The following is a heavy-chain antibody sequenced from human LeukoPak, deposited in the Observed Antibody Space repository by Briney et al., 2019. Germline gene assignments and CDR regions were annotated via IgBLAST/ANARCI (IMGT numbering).Heavy chain of an antibody. D-gene: IGHD3-22*01. CDR3: GRDLSGYCPPPEYYYGMDV. CDR2: ISSSASTI. CDR1: GFTFSSYE. J-gene: IGHJ6*02. Sequence: GGSLRLSCSASGFTFSSYEMNWVRQAPGEGMEWVSYISSSASTINYAYSVKGRFPMSRDNANNSLYVQMNSLRAQDTAVYYCGRDLSGYCPPPEYYYGMDVWGQGTTVTVSS. V-gene: IGHV3-48*03.